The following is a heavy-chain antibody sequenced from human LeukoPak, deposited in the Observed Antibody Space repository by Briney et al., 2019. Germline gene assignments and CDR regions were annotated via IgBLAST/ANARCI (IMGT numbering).Heavy chain of an antibody. J-gene: IGHJ4*02. CDR2: IIPILGIA. CDR3: ARVTKPSYGSGVYYFDY. V-gene: IGHV1-69*04. Sequence: GASVKVSCKASGGTFSSYAISWVRQAPGQGLEWMGRIIPILGIANYAQKFQGRVTITADKSTSTAYMELSSLRSEDTAVYYCARVTKPSYGSGVYYFDYWGQGTLVTVSS. D-gene: IGHD3-10*01. CDR1: GGTFSSYA.